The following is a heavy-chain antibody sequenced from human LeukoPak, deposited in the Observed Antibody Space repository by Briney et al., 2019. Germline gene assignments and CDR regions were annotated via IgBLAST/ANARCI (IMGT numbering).Heavy chain of an antibody. V-gene: IGHV6-1*01. J-gene: IGHJ5*02. Sequence: SQTLSLSCAISGDSGSNNSVAWNWIRHSPSRGLEWLGRTYYRSKWYNDSSLSVKGRITINPETAKYQFSLQLNSVTPADTSVYYCARDMDYYGSGNYYTSRWFDPWGQGTLVTVSS. CDR3: ARDMDYYGSGNYYTSRWFDP. CDR1: GDSGSNNSVA. D-gene: IGHD3-10*01. CDR2: TYYRSKWYN.